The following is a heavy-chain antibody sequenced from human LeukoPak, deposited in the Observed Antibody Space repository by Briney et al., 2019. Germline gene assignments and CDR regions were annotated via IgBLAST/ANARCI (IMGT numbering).Heavy chain of an antibody. D-gene: IGHD2-15*01. CDR2: INPNSGGT. V-gene: IGHV1-2*02. Sequence: SVKVSCKASGYTFTGYYMHWVRQAPGQGLEWMGWINPNSGGTNYAQKFQGRVTMTRDTSISTAYMELSRLRSDDTAVYYCAREPGIAGVVVGNDYWGQGTLVTVSS. J-gene: IGHJ4*02. CDR3: AREPGIAGVVVGNDY. CDR1: GYTFTGYY.